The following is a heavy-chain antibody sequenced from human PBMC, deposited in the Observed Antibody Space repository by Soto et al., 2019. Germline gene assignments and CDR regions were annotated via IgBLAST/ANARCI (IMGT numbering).Heavy chain of an antibody. Sequence: PSETLSLTCTVSGDSIRGFYWSWIRQPPGKGLEWIGYIYSSGYTNYNPSLKNRGTISVDTPKKQFFLNLRSVTAADTALYYCARGGGYSFGIGYWGRGIRVTVSS. CDR2: IYSSGYT. D-gene: IGHD5-12*01. V-gene: IGHV4-59*01. CDR1: GDSIRGFY. J-gene: IGHJ4*02. CDR3: ARGGGYSFGIGY.